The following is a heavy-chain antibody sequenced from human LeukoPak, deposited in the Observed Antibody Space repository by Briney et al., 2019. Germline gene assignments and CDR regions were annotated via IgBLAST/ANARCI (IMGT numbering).Heavy chain of an antibody. CDR3: ARSSIAVAGHFDY. CDR2: IYPGDSDT. Sequence: GESLKISCKGSGYNFTSYWIGWVRQMPGKGLEWMGIIYPGDSDTRYSPSFQGQVTISADKSISTAYLQWSSLQASDTAMYYCARSSIAVAGHFDYWGQGTLVTVSS. J-gene: IGHJ4*02. CDR1: GYNFTSYW. V-gene: IGHV5-51*01. D-gene: IGHD6-19*01.